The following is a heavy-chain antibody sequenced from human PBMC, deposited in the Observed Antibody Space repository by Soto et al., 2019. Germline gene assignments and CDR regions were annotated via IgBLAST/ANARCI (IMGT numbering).Heavy chain of an antibody. V-gene: IGHV3-66*01. CDR2: IYSGGST. CDR1: GFTVSSNY. Sequence: GESLKISCAASGFTVSSNYMSWVRQAPGKGLEWVSVIYSGGSTYYADSVKGRFTISRHNSKNTLYLQMNSLRAEDTAVYYCARVTATDAFDIWGQGTMVTVSS. J-gene: IGHJ3*02. D-gene: IGHD5-18*01. CDR3: ARVTATDAFDI.